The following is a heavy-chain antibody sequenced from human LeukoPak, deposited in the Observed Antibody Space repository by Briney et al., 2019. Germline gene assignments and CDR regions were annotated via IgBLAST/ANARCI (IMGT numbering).Heavy chain of an antibody. CDR3: ARAIGYYDSSGYLFDY. CDR1: GGTFSSYA. V-gene: IGHV1-2*02. D-gene: IGHD3-22*01. CDR2: INPNNGGT. J-gene: IGHJ4*02. Sequence: ASVKVSFKASGGTFSSYAISWVRQAPGQGLEWMGWINPNNGGTNYAQRFQGRVTMTRDTSINTAYMEVSRLRSDDTAVYYCARAIGYYDSSGYLFDYWGQGTLVTVSS.